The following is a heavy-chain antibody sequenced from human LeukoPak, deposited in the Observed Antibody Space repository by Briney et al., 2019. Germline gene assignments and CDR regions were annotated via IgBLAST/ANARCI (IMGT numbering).Heavy chain of an antibody. CDR2: ISSSGSTI. Sequence: GGSLRLSCAASGFTFSSYEMNWVRQAPGKGLEWVSYISSSGSTIYYADSVKGRFTISRDNAKNTLYLQMNSLRAEDTAVYYCAKDRSHAFDIWGQGTMVTVSS. CDR3: AKDRSHAFDI. J-gene: IGHJ3*02. V-gene: IGHV3-48*03. CDR1: GFTFSSYE.